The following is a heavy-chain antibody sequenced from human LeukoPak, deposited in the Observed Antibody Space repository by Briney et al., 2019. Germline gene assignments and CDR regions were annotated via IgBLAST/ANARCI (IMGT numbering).Heavy chain of an antibody. CDR2: IYSGGSK. J-gene: IGHJ4*02. V-gene: IGHV3-66*02. Sequence: PGGSLRLSCAASGFTVSSNYMSWVRQAPGKGLEWVSVIYSGGSKYYADSVKGRFTISRDISKNALYLQMNSLTTEDTAVYYCARALRYSGSYSHFDYWGQGTLVTVSS. CDR1: GFTVSSNY. CDR3: ARALRYSGSYSHFDY. D-gene: IGHD1-26*01.